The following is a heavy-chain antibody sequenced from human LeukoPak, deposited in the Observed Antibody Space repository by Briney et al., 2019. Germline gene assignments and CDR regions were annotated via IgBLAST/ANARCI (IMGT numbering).Heavy chain of an antibody. CDR1: GYTFTSYY. J-gene: IGHJ6*02. D-gene: IGHD4-17*01. Sequence: GASVKVSCKASGYTFTSYYMHWVRQAPGQGLEWVGIINPSGGSTSYAQKFQGRVTMTRDTSTSTVYMELSSLRSEDTAVYYCARALNYGDYYYYGMDVWGQGTTVTVSS. CDR2: INPSGGST. CDR3: ARALNYGDYYYYGMDV. V-gene: IGHV1-46*01.